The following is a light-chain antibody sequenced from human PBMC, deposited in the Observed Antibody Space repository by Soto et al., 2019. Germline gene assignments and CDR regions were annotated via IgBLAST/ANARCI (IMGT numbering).Light chain of an antibody. J-gene: IGKJ1*01. V-gene: IGKV2-24*01. CDR1: QSLVHSDGHTY. CDR2: KIS. Sequence: DIVMPQTPLSSRVTLGQPASISCRSSQSLVHSDGHTYLSWLHQRPGQPPTVLISKISNRFSGVPDRFSGNGAGTDFTLKISRVEAEDVGVYYCMQATQYPRTFGQGTKVEIE. CDR3: MQATQYPRT.